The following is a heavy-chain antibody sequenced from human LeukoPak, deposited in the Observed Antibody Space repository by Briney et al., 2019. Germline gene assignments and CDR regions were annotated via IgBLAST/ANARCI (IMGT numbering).Heavy chain of an antibody. CDR2: IYYSGST. CDR3: ARMMWELTNFDY. Sequence: SETLSLTCTVSGGSISSSSYYWGWIRQPPGKGLEWIGSIYYSGSTYYNPSLKSRVTISVDTSKNQFSLKLSSVTAADTAVYYCARMMWELTNFDYWGQGTLVTVSS. D-gene: IGHD1-26*01. J-gene: IGHJ4*02. CDR1: GGSISSSSYY. V-gene: IGHV4-39*07.